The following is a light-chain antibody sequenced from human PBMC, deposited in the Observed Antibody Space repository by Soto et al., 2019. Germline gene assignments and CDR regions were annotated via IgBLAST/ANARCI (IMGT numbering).Light chain of an antibody. CDR1: SGDVGGYNY. Sequence: QSVLTQPASVSGSPGQSITISCTGTSGDVGGYNYVSWYQHHPGKAPKLMIYEVSNRPSGVSNRFSGPKSGNTASLIISGLQAEDEADYYCSSYTSSSTLGYVFXTGTKVTVL. J-gene: IGLJ1*01. V-gene: IGLV2-14*01. CDR3: SSYTSSSTLGYV. CDR2: EVS.